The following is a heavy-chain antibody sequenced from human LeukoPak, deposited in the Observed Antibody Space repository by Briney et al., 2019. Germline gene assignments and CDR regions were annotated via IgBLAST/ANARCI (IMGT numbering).Heavy chain of an antibody. J-gene: IGHJ4*02. CDR1: GFTFGKYW. CDR3: ASDQYDTWSRRGNFDS. V-gene: IGHV3-7*03. CDR2: IKLDGSEK. Sequence: GGSLRLSRVASGFTFGKYWMSWVRQAPGKGLEWVANIKLDGSEKNYVDSVKGRFTISRDNTKNSLYLQMNSLRVEDTAVFYCASDQYDTWSRRGNFDSWGQGTLVIVSS. D-gene: IGHD3-3*01.